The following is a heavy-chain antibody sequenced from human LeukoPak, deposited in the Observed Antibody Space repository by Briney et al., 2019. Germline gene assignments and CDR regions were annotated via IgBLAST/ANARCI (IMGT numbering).Heavy chain of an antibody. CDR1: GDSVSSNSAA. D-gene: IGHD6-19*01. CDR2: TYYRSKWYN. CDR3: ARDREQWLVSGDYYYGMDV. V-gene: IGHV6-1*01. Sequence: SQTLSLTCAISGDSVSSNSAAWNWIRQSPSSGLEWLGRTYYRSKWYNDYAVSVKSRITINPDTSKNQFSLQLNSVTPEDTAVYYCARDREQWLVSGDYYYGMDVWGQGTTVTVSS. J-gene: IGHJ6*02.